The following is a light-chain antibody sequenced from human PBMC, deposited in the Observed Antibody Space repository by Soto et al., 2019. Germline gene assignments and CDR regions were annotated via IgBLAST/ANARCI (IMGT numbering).Light chain of an antibody. J-gene: IGKJ3*01. CDR2: AAS. V-gene: IGKV1-27*01. CDR1: QAVSNH. Sequence: DIQMTQSPSSLSASAGERVTLTCRASQAVSNHLGWYRQKPGQVPELLIYAASLMASGVPARFSGSGSGTEFTLTISSLQSEDVATYYCQKYNSAPLTFGRGTKVQIK. CDR3: QKYNSAPLT.